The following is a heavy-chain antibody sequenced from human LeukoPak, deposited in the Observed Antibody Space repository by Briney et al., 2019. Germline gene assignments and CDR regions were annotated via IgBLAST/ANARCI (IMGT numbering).Heavy chain of an antibody. V-gene: IGHV3-74*01. D-gene: IGHD5-18*01. CDR3: ATGHSYGYDY. CDR2: VKGDGRTT. Sequence: HPGGSLRLSCAASGLTFSDFWMPWVRQPPGKGLVWVALVKGDGRTTIYADSVKGRFTISRDNAKNTLYLQMNSLRADDSGVYYCATGHSYGYDYWGQGVLVTVSS. J-gene: IGHJ4*02. CDR1: GLTFSDFW.